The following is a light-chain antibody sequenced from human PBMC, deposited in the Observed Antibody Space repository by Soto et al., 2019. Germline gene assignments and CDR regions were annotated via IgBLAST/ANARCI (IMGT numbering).Light chain of an antibody. V-gene: IGKV3D-15*01. J-gene: IGKJ2*01. CDR3: QQYNNWTPYT. Sequence: EIVMTQSPVTLSVSPGERATLSCRASESVSSNLAWYQQKPGQSPRLLMYGVSTRGAGIPDRFSGSGSGTEFTLTINSLQSEDFAVYYCQQYNNWTPYTFGQGTKVEIK. CDR1: ESVSSN. CDR2: GVS.